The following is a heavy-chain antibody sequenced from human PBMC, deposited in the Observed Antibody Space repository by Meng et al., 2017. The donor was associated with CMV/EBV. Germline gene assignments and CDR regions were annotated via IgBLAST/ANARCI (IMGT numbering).Heavy chain of an antibody. CDR2: INHSGST. D-gene: IGHD2-2*01. CDR1: EGSVRRYN. Sequence: HLGRWAEVLCVPSCPRTLICDALEGSVRRYNGSWIRHPPGKWLEWIGEINHSGSTNYNPSIKSQVTISVDTSKNQFSLKLSSVTAADTAVYYCARGFPSWRKPAYYFDYWGQGTLVTVSS. J-gene: IGHJ4*02. V-gene: IGHV4-34*01. CDR3: ARGFPSWRKPAYYFDY.